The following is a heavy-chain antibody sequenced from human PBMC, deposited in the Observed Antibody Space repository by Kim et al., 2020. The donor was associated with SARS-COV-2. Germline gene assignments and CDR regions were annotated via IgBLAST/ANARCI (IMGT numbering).Heavy chain of an antibody. J-gene: IGHJ2*01. V-gene: IGHV3-11*06. Sequence: VKSRFTISRDNAKNALYLQMNSLRAEDAAVYYCARVGCSSTSCRDWYFDLWGRGTLVTVSS. D-gene: IGHD2-2*01. CDR3: ARVGCSSTSCRDWYFDL.